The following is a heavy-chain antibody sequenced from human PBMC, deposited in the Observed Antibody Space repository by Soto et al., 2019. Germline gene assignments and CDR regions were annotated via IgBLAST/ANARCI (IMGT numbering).Heavy chain of an antibody. CDR1: GYTLTELS. CDR2: FDPEDGET. J-gene: IGHJ6*02. V-gene: IGHV1-24*01. Sequence: ASVKVSCKVSGYTLTELSMHWVRQAPGKGLEWMGGFDPEDGETIYAQKFQGRVTMTEDTSTDTAYMELSSLRSEDTAVYYCAINDYSKYGMDVWGQGTTVTVSS. CDR3: AINDYSKYGMDV. D-gene: IGHD4-4*01.